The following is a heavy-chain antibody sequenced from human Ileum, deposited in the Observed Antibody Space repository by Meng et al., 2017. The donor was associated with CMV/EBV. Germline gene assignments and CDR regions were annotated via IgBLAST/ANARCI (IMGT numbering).Heavy chain of an antibody. Sequence: VPLQESGPGLVKTSGTLSLTCYVSGGSISNYYWSWIRQPAGKGLEWIAHIYTSGTTNYNPSLKSRVTMSVDTSRNQFSLKLTSVTAADTAVYYCARNYGSGNWNFFHYWGQGTLVTVSS. CDR3: ARNYGSGNWNFFHY. CDR2: IYTSGTT. J-gene: IGHJ4*02. V-gene: IGHV4-4*07. D-gene: IGHD3-10*01. CDR1: GGSISNYY.